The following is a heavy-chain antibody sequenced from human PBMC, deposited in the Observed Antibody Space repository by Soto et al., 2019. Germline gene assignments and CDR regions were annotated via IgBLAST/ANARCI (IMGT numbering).Heavy chain of an antibody. CDR3: ARARYSSSADWFDP. Sequence: RLSWAASGFTFSSYCMHWVLQAPGRGLEWVAVIWYDGSNKYYADSVKGRFTISRDNSKNTLYLQMNSLRAEDTAVYYCARARYSSSADWFDPWGQGTLVTVSS. D-gene: IGHD6-6*01. J-gene: IGHJ5*02. CDR2: IWYDGSNK. V-gene: IGHV3-33*01. CDR1: GFTFSSYC.